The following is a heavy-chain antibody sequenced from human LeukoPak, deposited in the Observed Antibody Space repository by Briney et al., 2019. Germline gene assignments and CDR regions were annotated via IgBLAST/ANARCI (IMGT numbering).Heavy chain of an antibody. V-gene: IGHV4-59*01. D-gene: IGHD5-24*01. CDR1: GGSISSYY. CDR2: IYYSGST. J-gene: IGHJ3*02. Sequence: SETLSLTCTVSGGSISSYYWSWIRQPPGKGLEWIGYIYYSGSTNYNPSLKSRVTISVDTSKNQFSLKLSSVTAADSAVYYCARVRGRDGYNYAFDIWGQGTMVTVSS. CDR3: ARVRGRDGYNYAFDI.